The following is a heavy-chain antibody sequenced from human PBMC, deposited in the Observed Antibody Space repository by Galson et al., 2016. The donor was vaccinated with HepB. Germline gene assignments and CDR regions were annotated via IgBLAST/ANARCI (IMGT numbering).Heavy chain of an antibody. V-gene: IGHV3-53*01. J-gene: IGHJ4*02. CDR3: VREVYGGARDY. CDR1: GFTVSSNN. CDR2: FYSSGKT. Sequence: SLRLSCAASGFTVSSNNMDWVRQAPGKGLEWVSVFYSSGKTAHADSVGGRFTVSRDTSKNMLYLQMNSRRAEDTAIYYCVREVYGGARDYWGQGTLVSVSS. D-gene: IGHD4-23*01.